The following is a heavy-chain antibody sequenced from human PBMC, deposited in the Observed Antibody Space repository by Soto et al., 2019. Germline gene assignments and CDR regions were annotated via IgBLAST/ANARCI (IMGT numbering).Heavy chain of an antibody. J-gene: IGHJ5*02. CDR2: IYYSGST. Sequence: SETLSLTCTVSGGSISSSSYYWGWIRQPPGKGLEWIGSIYYSGSTYYNPSLKSRVTISVDTSKNQFSLKLSSVTAADTAVYYCASRTYYDFWSGYYRELSPGDQFDPWGQGTLVTVS. CDR3: ASRTYYDFWSGYYRELSPGDQFDP. V-gene: IGHV4-39*01. CDR1: GGSISSSSYY. D-gene: IGHD3-3*01.